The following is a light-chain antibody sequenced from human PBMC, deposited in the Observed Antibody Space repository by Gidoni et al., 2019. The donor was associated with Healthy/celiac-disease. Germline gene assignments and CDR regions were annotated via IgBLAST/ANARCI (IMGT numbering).Light chain of an antibody. J-gene: IGKJ4*01. Sequence: IHMTQSPSSLSASVGDRVTITFRASQSISSYLNWYQQKPGKAPKLLIYAASSLQSGVPSRVSGSGSGTDFTLTISSLQPEDFATYYCQQSYSTPLTFGGGTKVEIK. CDR3: QQSYSTPLT. CDR1: QSISSY. V-gene: IGKV1-39*01. CDR2: AAS.